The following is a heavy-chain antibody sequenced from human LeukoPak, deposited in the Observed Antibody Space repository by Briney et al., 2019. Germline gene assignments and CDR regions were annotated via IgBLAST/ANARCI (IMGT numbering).Heavy chain of an antibody. CDR1: GGSISSSSYY. CDR3: ASGYSYADAFDI. V-gene: IGHV4-39*01. CDR2: IYHSGST. J-gene: IGHJ3*02. D-gene: IGHD5-18*01. Sequence: SETLSLTCTVSGGSISSSSYYWGWIRQPPGKGLEWIGSIYHSGSTYYNPSLKSRVTISVDTSKNQFSLKLSSVTAADTAVYYCASGYSYADAFDIWGQGTMVTVSS.